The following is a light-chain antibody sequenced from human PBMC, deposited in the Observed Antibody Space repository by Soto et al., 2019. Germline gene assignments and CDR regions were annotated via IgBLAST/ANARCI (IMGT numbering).Light chain of an antibody. J-gene: IGLJ1*01. V-gene: IGLV1-44*01. CDR3: AAWDDSLDGYV. CDR2: SNN. CDR1: SSNIGTNP. Sequence: QSVLTQPPSASGTPGQRVTISCSGGSSNIGTNPVNWYQQLPGTAPKLLIYSNNQRPSGVPDRFSGSKSGTSVSLAISGLQSEDEADYYCAAWDDSLDGYVFGTGTQLTVL.